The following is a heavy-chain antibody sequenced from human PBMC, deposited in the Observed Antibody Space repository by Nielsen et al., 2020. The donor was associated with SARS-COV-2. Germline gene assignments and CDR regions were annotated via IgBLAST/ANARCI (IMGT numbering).Heavy chain of an antibody. J-gene: IGHJ6*02. CDR1: GYTFTSYD. CDR3: GLYSSSSDYYYYGMDV. Sequence: SVKVSCKASGYTFTSYDINWVRPATGQGLEWMGWMNPNSGNTGYAQKFQGRVTMTRNTSISTAYMELSSLRSEDTAVYCCGLYSSSSDYYYYGMDVWGQGTTVTVSS. D-gene: IGHD6-6*01. CDR2: MNPNSGNT. V-gene: IGHV1-8*01.